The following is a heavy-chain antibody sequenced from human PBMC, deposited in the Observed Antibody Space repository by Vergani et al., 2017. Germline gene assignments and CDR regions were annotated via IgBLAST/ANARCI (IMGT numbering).Heavy chain of an antibody. CDR2: ISWNSGSI. CDR3: AKDIAGYYYYMDV. CDR1: GFTFDDYA. Sequence: EVQLVESGGGLVQPGRSLRLSCAASGFTFDDYAMHWVRQAPGKGLEWVSGISWNSGSIGYADSVKGRFTISRDNAKNSLYLQMNSLRAEDTALYYCAKDIAGYYYYMDVWGRGTTGAVSS. J-gene: IGHJ6*03. V-gene: IGHV3-9*01.